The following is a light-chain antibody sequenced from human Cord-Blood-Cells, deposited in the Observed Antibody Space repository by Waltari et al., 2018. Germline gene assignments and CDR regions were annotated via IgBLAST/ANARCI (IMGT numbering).Light chain of an antibody. Sequence: DIQMTQSPSSLSASVGVRVTINCRASQSISSYLNWYQQKPGKAPKLLIYAASSLQSGVPSRFSGSGSGTDFTLTISSLQPGDFATYYCRQSYSTPGSFGQGTKLEIK. J-gene: IGKJ2*03. CDR3: RQSYSTPGS. V-gene: IGKV1-39*01. CDR2: AAS. CDR1: QSISSY.